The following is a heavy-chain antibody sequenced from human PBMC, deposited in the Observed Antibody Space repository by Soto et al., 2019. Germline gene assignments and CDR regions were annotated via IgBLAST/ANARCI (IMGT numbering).Heavy chain of an antibody. CDR1: GFTFSTYA. D-gene: IGHD2-2*01. CDR2: ISGSGAYT. V-gene: IGHV3-23*01. J-gene: IGHJ4*02. Sequence: GGSLRLSCAASGFTFSTYAMNWVRQPPGKGLEWVSSISGSGAYTYYADSVQGRFTISRDNSKNTLNLQMNSLRAEDTAVYYCARDRHPYSTKYYFDYWGQGTLVTVSS. CDR3: ARDRHPYSTKYYFDY.